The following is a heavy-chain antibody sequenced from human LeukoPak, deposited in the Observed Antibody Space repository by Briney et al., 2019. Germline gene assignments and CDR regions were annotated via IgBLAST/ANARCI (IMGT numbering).Heavy chain of an antibody. J-gene: IGHJ5*02. D-gene: IGHD2-2*01. V-gene: IGHV4-59*01. CDR1: GGSISSYY. CDR2: IYYSGSS. CDR3: ARGIESSTSWIDP. Sequence: SETLSLTCTVSGGSISSYYWSWIRQPPGKGLEWIGYIYYSGSSNYNPSLKSRVTISVDTSKNQFSLKLSSVTAADTAVYYCARGIESSTSWIDPWGQGTLVTVSS.